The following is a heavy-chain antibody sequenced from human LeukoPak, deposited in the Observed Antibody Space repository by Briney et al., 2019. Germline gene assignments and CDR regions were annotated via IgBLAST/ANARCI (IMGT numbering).Heavy chain of an antibody. CDR1: GFTFSSYE. CDR3: TRGYRGSLANY. CDR2: ISSSGSTL. D-gene: IGHD1-14*01. V-gene: IGHV3-48*03. Sequence: GGSLRLSCAASGFTFSSYEMNWVRQAPGKGLEWVSYISSSGSTLYYADSVKGRFTISRDNAKNSLYLQMNSLRAEDTAVYYCTRGYRGSLANYWGRGTLVTVSS. J-gene: IGHJ4*02.